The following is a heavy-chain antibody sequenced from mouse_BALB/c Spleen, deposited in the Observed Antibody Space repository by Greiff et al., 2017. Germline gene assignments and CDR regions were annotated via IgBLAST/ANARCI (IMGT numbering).Heavy chain of an antibody. CDR2: IYPSDSYT. CDR3: TRGDNYFDY. CDR1: GYTFTSYW. V-gene: IGHV1-69*02. Sequence: QVQLQQSGAELVRPGASVKLSCKASGYTFTSYWINWVKQRPGQGLEWIGNIYPSDSYTNYNQKFKDKATLTVDKSSSTAYMQLSSPTSEDSAVYYCTRGDNYFDYWGQGTTLTVSS. J-gene: IGHJ2*01.